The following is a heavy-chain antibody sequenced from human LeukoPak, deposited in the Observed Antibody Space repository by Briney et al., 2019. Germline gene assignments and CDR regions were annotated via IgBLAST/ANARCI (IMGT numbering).Heavy chain of an antibody. D-gene: IGHD1-26*01. CDR1: GSSLSSSSYY. Sequence: SETLSLTCAVSGSSLSSSSYYWGGIRQAPGKGLEWIGNTYYSGSTHYNPSLKSRVTISVDTSKNQFSLRLSSVTAADTAMYYCARLRSPGDFDYWGQGTLVTVSS. CDR2: TYYSGST. CDR3: ARLRSPGDFDY. J-gene: IGHJ4*02. V-gene: IGHV4-39*07.